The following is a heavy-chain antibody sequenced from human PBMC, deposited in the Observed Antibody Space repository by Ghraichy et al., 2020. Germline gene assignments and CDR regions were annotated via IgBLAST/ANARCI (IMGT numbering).Heavy chain of an antibody. J-gene: IGHJ4*02. Sequence: GGSLRLSCVGSGFSFSGYSMNWVRQSPGKGLEWIAYITSSSRTTSYADSVKGRFTISRDNAQNSLYLQMNSLRAEDTAVYYCAKGFLVRATSPFDYWGQGTQVTVSS. V-gene: IGHV3-48*01. CDR3: AKGFLVRATSPFDY. D-gene: IGHD3-3*01. CDR1: GFSFSGYS. CDR2: ITSSSRTT.